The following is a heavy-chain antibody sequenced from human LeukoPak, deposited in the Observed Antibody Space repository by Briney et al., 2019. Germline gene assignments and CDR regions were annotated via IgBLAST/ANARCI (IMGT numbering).Heavy chain of an antibody. CDR2: ISGSGGRT. CDR3: AKDYNYDSSGYSFGY. V-gene: IGHV3-23*01. J-gene: IGHJ4*02. D-gene: IGHD3-22*01. Sequence: QPGGSLRLSCAASGFTFSSYAMSWVRQAPGKGLEWVSSISGSGGRTYYADSVKGRFTISRDNSKNTLYLQMNSLRVEDTAVYYCAKDYNYDSSGYSFGYWGQGTLVTVSS. CDR1: GFTFSSYA.